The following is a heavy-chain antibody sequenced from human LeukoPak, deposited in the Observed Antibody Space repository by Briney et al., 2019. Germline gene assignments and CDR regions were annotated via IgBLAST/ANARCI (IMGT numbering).Heavy chain of an antibody. CDR3: ARLWPAATSSRFDY. D-gene: IGHD3/OR15-3a*01. V-gene: IGHV3-23*01. J-gene: IGHJ4*02. Sequence: GGSLRLSCAASGFTFSSYAMSWVRQAPGKGLEWVSTIGDRTYYADSVQGRFTISRDHSKNTLYLEMKSLRDEDTAVYYCARLWPAATSSRFDYWGQGTLVTVSS. CDR2: IGDRT. CDR1: GFTFSSYA.